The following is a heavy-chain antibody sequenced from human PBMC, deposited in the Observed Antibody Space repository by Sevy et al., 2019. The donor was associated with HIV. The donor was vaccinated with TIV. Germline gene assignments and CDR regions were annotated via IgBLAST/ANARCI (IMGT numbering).Heavy chain of an antibody. CDR1: GFTFSSYW. Sequence: RGSLRLSCAASGFTFSSYWMSWVRQAPGKGLEWVANIKQDGSEKYYVDSVKGRFTISRDNAKNSLYLQMNSLRAEDTAVYYCASGDDYVWGSLFDYWGQGTLVTVSS. V-gene: IGHV3-7*01. J-gene: IGHJ4*02. CDR2: IKQDGSEK. D-gene: IGHD3-16*01. CDR3: ASGDDYVWGSLFDY.